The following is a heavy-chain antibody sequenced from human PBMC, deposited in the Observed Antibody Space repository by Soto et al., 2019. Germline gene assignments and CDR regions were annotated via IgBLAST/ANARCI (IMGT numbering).Heavy chain of an antibody. Sequence: QVQLVQSGAEVKKPGASVKVSCKTSDYTFTSYGISWVRQAPGQGLECMGWIIAYNGNTNYAQNLQGRVTMTTDTSTSTAYMELTSLRSDDTAVYYCATCHYDILTGYKYYYGMDVWGQGTTVTVSS. CDR1: DYTFTSYG. V-gene: IGHV1-18*01. CDR3: ATCHYDILTGYKYYYGMDV. D-gene: IGHD3-9*01. CDR2: IIAYNGNT. J-gene: IGHJ6*02.